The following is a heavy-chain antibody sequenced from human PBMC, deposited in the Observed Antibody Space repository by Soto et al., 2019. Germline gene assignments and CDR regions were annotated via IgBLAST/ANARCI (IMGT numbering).Heavy chain of an antibody. CDR2: MSGSTRTT. D-gene: IGHD3-16*02. V-gene: IGHV3-23*01. Sequence: GGSLRLSCATSGLTFSNYAMTWVRQAPGGVLEGVSPMSGSTRTTYNEDSVRGRFTISRDRTKNTLYLQMSSLRAEDTVLYYCGKNHGRELPRVIGFWGRGSLVSVSS. CDR1: GLTFSNYA. CDR3: GKNHGRELPRVIGF. J-gene: IGHJ1*01.